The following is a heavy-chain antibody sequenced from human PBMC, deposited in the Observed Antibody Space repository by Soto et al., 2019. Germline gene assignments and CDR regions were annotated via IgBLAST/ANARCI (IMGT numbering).Heavy chain of an antibody. D-gene: IGHD4-17*01. CDR3: AKDWQYGDYGYYFDY. CDR2: INPNSGDT. Sequence: ASVKVSCKASGYTFSGYYMHWVRQARGQGPEWMGWINPNSGDTNYAQNFQGRVIMTRDTSISTAYMELSRLRSDDTAVYYCAKDWQYGDYGYYFDYWGQGTLVTVSS. V-gene: IGHV1-2*02. CDR1: GYTFSGYY. J-gene: IGHJ4*02.